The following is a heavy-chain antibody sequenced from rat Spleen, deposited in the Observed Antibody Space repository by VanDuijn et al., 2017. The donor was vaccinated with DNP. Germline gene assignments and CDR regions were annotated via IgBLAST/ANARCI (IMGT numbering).Heavy chain of an antibody. CDR1: GFTFSSYG. CDR3: TTTTGDY. Sequence: VQLVESGGGLVQPGKSLKLSCSASGFTFSSYGMHWIRKAPGKGLDWVAYISSSSGTVYADAVKGRFTISRDNAKNTLYLQLNSLKSEDTAIYYCTTTTGDYWGQGVMVTVSS. J-gene: IGHJ2*01. V-gene: IGHV5-62*01. CDR2: ISSSSGT. D-gene: IGHD1-1*01.